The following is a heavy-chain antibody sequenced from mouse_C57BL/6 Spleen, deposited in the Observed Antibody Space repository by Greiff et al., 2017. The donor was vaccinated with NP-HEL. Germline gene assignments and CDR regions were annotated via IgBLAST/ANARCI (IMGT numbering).Heavy chain of an antibody. CDR1: GYAFSSSW. J-gene: IGHJ2*01. Sequence: QVQLQQSGPELVKPGASVKISCKASGYAFSSSWMNWVKQRPGKGLEWIGRIYPGDGDTNYNGKFKGKATLTADKSSSTAYMQLSSLTSEDSAVYFCARRGYGSSYYFDDWGQGTTLTVSS. CDR3: ARRGYGSSYYFDD. CDR2: IYPGDGDT. D-gene: IGHD1-1*01. V-gene: IGHV1-82*01.